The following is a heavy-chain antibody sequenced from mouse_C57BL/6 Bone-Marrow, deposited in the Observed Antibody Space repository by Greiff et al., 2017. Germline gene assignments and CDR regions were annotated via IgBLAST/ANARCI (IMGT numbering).Heavy chain of an antibody. J-gene: IGHJ3*01. CDR3: TVYGPWFAY. D-gene: IGHD1-1*01. CDR1: GFNIKDDY. CDR2: IDPENGDT. V-gene: IGHV14-4*01. Sequence: VQLQQSGAELVRPGASVKLSCTASGFNIKDDYMHWVKQRPEQGLEWIGWIDPENGDTEYASKFQGKAPIPADTSSNTAYRQLSILTSGDTAVYYCTVYGPWFAYWGQGTLVTVSA.